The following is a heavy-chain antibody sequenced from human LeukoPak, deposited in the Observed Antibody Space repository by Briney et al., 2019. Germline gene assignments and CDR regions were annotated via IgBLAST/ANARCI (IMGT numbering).Heavy chain of an antibody. CDR3: ARVKPYLNGGDAFDI. Sequence: GASVKVSCKASGYTFTSYGISWVRQAPGQGLEWMGWISAYNGNTNYAQKLQGRVTMTTDTSTSTAYMELRSLRSDDTAVYYCARVKPYLNGGDAFDIWGQGTMVTVSS. J-gene: IGHJ3*02. CDR2: ISAYNGNT. D-gene: IGHD2-8*01. CDR1: GYTFTSYG. V-gene: IGHV1-18*01.